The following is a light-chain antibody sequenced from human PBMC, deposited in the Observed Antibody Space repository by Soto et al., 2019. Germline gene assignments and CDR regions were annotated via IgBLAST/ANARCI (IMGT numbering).Light chain of an antibody. CDR2: EVT. CDR3: SSYAGTNNFYL. Sequence: QSALTQPPSASGSPGQSVTISCTGTSSDVGAYNYVSWYQQHPDKAPKLMIYEVTKRPSGVPDRFSGSKSGNTASLTVSGLQAEDEGDYYCSSYAGTNNFYLFXTGTKVTVL. V-gene: IGLV2-8*01. CDR1: SSDVGAYNY. J-gene: IGLJ1*01.